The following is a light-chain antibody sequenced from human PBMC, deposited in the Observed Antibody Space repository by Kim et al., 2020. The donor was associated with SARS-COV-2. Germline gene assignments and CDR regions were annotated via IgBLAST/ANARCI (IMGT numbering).Light chain of an antibody. CDR1: QSISNF. V-gene: IGKV1-5*03. CDR3: QQYHSFVT. J-gene: IGKJ1*01. CDR2: LAS. Sequence: SAAVGDKVTITCRSSQSISNFLAWFQQKPGQAPIVLIYLASTLESVVPSRFSGRGSGTEFTLTISSLQPDDFATYYCQQYHSFVTFGQGTKVDIK.